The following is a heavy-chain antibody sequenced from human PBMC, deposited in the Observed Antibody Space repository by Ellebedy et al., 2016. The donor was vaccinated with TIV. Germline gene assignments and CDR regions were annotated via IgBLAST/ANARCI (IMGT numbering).Heavy chain of an antibody. D-gene: IGHD6-6*01. J-gene: IGHJ2*01. CDR2: ISSADST. V-gene: IGHV3-23*01. CDR1: GLTLSSYA. CDR3: ARVRVAARSGYFDL. Sequence: GESLKISCAASGLTLSSYAMTWVRQAPGKGPEWVSSISSADSTYFADSVKGRFTISRDNSKNTVYLQMNSLRAEDTAVYYCARVRVAARSGYFDLWGRGTLVTVSS.